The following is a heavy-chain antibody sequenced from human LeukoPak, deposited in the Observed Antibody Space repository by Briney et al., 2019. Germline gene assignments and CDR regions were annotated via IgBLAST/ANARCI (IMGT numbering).Heavy chain of an antibody. CDR2: INHSGTT. D-gene: IGHD6-13*01. J-gene: IGHJ5*02. V-gene: IGHV4-34*01. CDR1: GGSFSGYY. CDR3: AVSAAALFDP. Sequence: SETLSLTCAVYGGSFSGYYWSWIRQPPGKGLEWIGEINHSGTTKYNPSLKSRITISVDTSNNQFSLKMNSVTAADTAVYYCAVSAAALFDPWGQGTPVTVSS.